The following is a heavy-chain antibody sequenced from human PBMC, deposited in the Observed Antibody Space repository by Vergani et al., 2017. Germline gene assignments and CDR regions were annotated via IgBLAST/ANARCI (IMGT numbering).Heavy chain of an antibody. CDR3: ARDAAPVGYGDYWFDP. CDR1: GFTFDDYA. D-gene: IGHD4-17*01. Sequence: EVQLVESGGGLVQPGRSLRLSCAASGFTFDDYAMHWVRQAPGKGLEWVSGISWNSGSIGYADSVKGRFTISRDNAKNSLYRQMNSLRAEDTALYYCARDAAPVGYGDYWFDPWGQGTLVTVSS. V-gene: IGHV3-9*01. CDR2: ISWNSGSI. J-gene: IGHJ5*02.